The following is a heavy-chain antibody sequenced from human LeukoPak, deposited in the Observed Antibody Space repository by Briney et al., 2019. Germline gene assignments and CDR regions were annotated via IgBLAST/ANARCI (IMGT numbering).Heavy chain of an antibody. D-gene: IGHD2-21*01. CDR3: ARVRGAISYSDY. Sequence: PGGSLRLSCAASGFTFSTYSMNWVRQAPGKGLEWVSSISGSGDFTYYADSVKGRFTISRDNAENSLYLQMNSLSAEDTAVYYCARVRGAISYSDYWGQGTLVTVSS. CDR1: GFTFSTYS. CDR2: ISGSGDFT. V-gene: IGHV3-21*01. J-gene: IGHJ4*02.